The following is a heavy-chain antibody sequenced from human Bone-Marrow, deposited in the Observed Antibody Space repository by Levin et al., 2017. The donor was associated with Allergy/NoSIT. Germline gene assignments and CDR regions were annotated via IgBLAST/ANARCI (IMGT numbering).Heavy chain of an antibody. V-gene: IGHV3-7*02. J-gene: IGHJ4*02. CDR3: ARNGAWSFEF. Sequence: GESLKISCASSGFTFSGYWMAWVRQAPGKGLEWVANINRDGGDRYYVDSVKGRFTISRDNARNSLDLQMNSLRVEDTAVYYCARNGAWSFEFWGQGTLVTVSS. CDR1: GFTFSGYW. D-gene: IGHD2-8*01. CDR2: INRDGGDR.